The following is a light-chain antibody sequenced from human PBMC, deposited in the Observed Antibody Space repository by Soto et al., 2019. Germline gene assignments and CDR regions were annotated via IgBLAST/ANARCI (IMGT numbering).Light chain of an antibody. CDR3: QQYET. CDR1: QSISSSY. CDR2: GAS. J-gene: IGKJ1*01. V-gene: IGKV3-20*01. Sequence: EIVLTQSPGTLYLSPGERATLSCRASQSISSSYLAWYQQKPGQAPRLLIFGASSRATGIPDRFSGSGSGTDFTLTISRLEPEDFATYYCQQYETFGQGTKVEF.